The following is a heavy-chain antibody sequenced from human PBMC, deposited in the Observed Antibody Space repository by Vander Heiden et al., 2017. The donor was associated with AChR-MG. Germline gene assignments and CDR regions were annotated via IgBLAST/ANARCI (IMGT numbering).Heavy chain of an antibody. CDR3: AREEAGLGAFDY. CDR1: GFTFSSYA. V-gene: IGHV3-30-3*01. CDR2: ISYDGSNK. J-gene: IGHJ4*02. Sequence: AASGFTFSSYAMHWVRQAPGKGLEWVAVISYDGSNKYYADAVKGRFTISRDNSKNTLYLQMNSLRAEDTAVYYCAREEAGLGAFDYWGQGTLVTVSS.